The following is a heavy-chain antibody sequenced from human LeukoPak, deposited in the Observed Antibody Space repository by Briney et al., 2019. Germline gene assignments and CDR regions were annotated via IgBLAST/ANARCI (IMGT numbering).Heavy chain of an antibody. D-gene: IGHD6-13*01. Sequence: SETLSLTCTVSGGSISSSSYYWGWIRQPPGKGLEWIGSIYYSGSTNYNPSLKSRVTISVDTSKNQFSLKLSSVTAADTAVYYCARDWAAAVPYYYYYMDVWGKGTTITVSS. CDR3: ARDWAAAVPYYYYYMDV. CDR1: GGSISSSSYY. V-gene: IGHV4-39*07. J-gene: IGHJ6*03. CDR2: IYYSGST.